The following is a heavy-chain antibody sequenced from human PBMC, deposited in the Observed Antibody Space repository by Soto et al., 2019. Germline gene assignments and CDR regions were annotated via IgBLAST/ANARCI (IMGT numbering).Heavy chain of an antibody. CDR2: ISATGGGT. CDR1: GFKFSDYA. J-gene: IGHJ4*02. CDR3: AKDRRAGGNSAFYFDF. V-gene: IGHV3-23*01. Sequence: GGSLRLSCAASGFKFSDYAMSWVRQAPGKGLEWVSLISATGGGTYYADSVKGRFTISRDNSHNTLYLQVHSLTAEDTAVYYCAKDRRAGGNSAFYFDFWGQGAQVTVSS. D-gene: IGHD3-16*01.